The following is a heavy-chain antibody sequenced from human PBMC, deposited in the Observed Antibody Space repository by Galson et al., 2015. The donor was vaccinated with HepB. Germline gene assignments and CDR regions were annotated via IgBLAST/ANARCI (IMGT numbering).Heavy chain of an antibody. CDR1: GFTFSNYW. CDR2: IKSNGETA. CDR3: ARTITPAPIPLFDS. Sequence: PRLSCAASGFTFSNYWMHWVRQAPGKGLVWVSRIKSNGETADYADSVKGRFTISRDNAKNRLFMDMDSLTVEDTAVYFCARTITPAPIPLFDSWGQGTLVTVSS. D-gene: IGHD3-10*01. J-gene: IGHJ4*02. V-gene: IGHV3-74*01.